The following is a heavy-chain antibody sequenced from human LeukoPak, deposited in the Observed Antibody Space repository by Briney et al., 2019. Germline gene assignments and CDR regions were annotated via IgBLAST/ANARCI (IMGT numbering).Heavy chain of an antibody. CDR1: GFTFSSYA. D-gene: IGHD5-18*01. CDR3: ARSYSYGGIHY. CDR2: ISGSGGST. Sequence: TGGSLRLSCAASGFTFSSYAMSWVRQAPGKGLEWVSAISGSGGSTYYADSVKGRFTISRDNSKNTLYLQMNSLRAEDTAVYYCARSYSYGGIHYWGQGTLVTVSS. J-gene: IGHJ4*02. V-gene: IGHV3-23*01.